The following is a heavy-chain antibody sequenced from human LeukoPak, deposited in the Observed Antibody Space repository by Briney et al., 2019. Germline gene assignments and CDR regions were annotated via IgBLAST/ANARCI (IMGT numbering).Heavy chain of an antibody. D-gene: IGHD6-19*01. CDR1: GFTFSSYW. V-gene: IGHV3-7*01. J-gene: IGHJ5*02. Sequence: GGSLRLSCAASGFTFSSYWMSWVRQAPGKGLEWVANIKQDGSEKYYVDSVKGRFTISRDNAKNSLYLQMNSLRAEDTAVYYCARSPYSSGPRGWFDPWGQGTLVTVSS. CDR2: IKQDGSEK. CDR3: ARSPYSSGPRGWFDP.